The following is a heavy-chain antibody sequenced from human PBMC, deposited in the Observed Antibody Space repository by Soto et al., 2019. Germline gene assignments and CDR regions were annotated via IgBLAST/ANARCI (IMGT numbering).Heavy chain of an antibody. J-gene: IGHJ4*02. CDR1: GYTFIDHY. Sequence: QVQLVQSGAEVKTPGASMKVSCKASGYTFIDHYIHWVRQAPGQGLEWMGMLNPSGGGASYAQKFQGRVTMTRDTSTSTVYMELSGLTSEDTAVYYCARGFYSTSWYFLFDFWGQGTLLTVSS. CDR3: ARGFYSTSWYFLFDF. D-gene: IGHD6-13*01. CDR2: LNPSGGGA. V-gene: IGHV1-46*01.